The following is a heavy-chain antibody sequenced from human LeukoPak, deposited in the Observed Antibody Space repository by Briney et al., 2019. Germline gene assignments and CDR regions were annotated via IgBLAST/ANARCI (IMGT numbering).Heavy chain of an antibody. J-gene: IGHJ5*02. V-gene: IGHV4-4*09. CDR1: GGPISGYF. CDR3: ARHYGSGHYYNWFDP. Sequence: SETLSLTCSVSGGPISGYFWSWIRQPPGKELEWIGHMYISGSTNYNPSLKSRVTMSLDTSKNQFSLKLSSVTAADTAVYYCARHYGSGHYYNWFDPWGQGTLVTVSS. D-gene: IGHD3-22*01. CDR2: MYISGST.